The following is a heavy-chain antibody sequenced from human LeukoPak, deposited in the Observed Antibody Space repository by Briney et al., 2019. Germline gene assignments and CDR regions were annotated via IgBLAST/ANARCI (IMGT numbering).Heavy chain of an antibody. CDR1: GGSISTYN. J-gene: IGHJ2*01. V-gene: IGHV4-4*09. CDR2: MYMSGSA. D-gene: IGHD3-3*02. Sequence: SETLSLTCTVSGGSISTYNWSWIRQPPGKGLEWIGYMYMSGSAYYNLSLKNRVTISVDTSKNQFSLKLSSVTAADTAVYYCARHMHFGSKPYFDLWGRGTLVTVSS. CDR3: ARHMHFGSKPYFDL.